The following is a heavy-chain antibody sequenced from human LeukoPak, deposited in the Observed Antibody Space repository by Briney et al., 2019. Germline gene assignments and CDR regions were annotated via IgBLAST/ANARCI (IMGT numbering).Heavy chain of an antibody. D-gene: IGHD1-1*01. J-gene: IGHJ6*02. CDR1: GFTFSSYD. V-gene: IGHV3-13*01. CDR3: ARAGSGNRWANYGMDA. Sequence: SGGSLRLSCAASGFTFSSYDMHWVRQATGKGLEWVSAIGTVADTYYPDSVKGRFTISRENAKNSLYLQMNSLRVGDTAVYYCARAGSGNRWANYGMDAWGQGTTVIVSS. CDR2: IGTVADT.